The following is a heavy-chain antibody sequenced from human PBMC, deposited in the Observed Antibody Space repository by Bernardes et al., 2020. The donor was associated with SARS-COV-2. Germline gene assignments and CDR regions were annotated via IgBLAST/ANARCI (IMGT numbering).Heavy chain of an antibody. CDR1: GISVSRNY. Sequence: GGSLRLSCATSGISVSRNYVSWVRQAPGKGLEWVSVIYSDGNKYYADSVQGRFTISRDNSKNTLYLQMNSLRAEDTAVYFCARGDDDAFDVWGQGTMVTVSS. CDR2: IYSDGNK. J-gene: IGHJ3*01. D-gene: IGHD2-21*01. V-gene: IGHV3-66*01. CDR3: ARGDDDAFDV.